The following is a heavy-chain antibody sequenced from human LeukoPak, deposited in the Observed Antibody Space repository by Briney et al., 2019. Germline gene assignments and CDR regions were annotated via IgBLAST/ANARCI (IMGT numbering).Heavy chain of an antibody. Sequence: GGSLRLSCAASGFTFSSYGMHWVRQAPGKGLECVAVIWYDGSNKYYADSVKGRFTISRDNSKNTLYLQMNSLRAEDTAVYYCARGYSSSWYPFYFDYWGQGTLVTVSS. V-gene: IGHV3-33*01. J-gene: IGHJ4*02. D-gene: IGHD6-13*01. CDR3: ARGYSSSWYPFYFDY. CDR2: IWYDGSNK. CDR1: GFTFSSYG.